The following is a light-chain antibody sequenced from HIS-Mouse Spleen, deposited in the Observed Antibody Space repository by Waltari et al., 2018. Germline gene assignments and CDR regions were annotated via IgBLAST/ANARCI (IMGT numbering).Light chain of an antibody. J-gene: IGKJ1*01. Sequence: DIQLTQSPSFLSASVGDRVTITCRASQGISSYLALYTQKPGKAPKLLIYATSTFQSGVPSRFSGSGSGTEFTLTISSLQPEDFATYYCQQLNSYPPTFGQGTKVEIK. CDR2: ATS. CDR3: QQLNSYPPT. CDR1: QGISSY. V-gene: IGKV1-9*01.